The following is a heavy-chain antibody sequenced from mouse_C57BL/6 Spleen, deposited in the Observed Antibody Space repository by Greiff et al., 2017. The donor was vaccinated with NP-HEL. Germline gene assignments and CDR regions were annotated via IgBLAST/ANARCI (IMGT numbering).Heavy chain of an antibody. CDR1: GFTFSDYG. J-gene: IGHJ4*01. V-gene: IGHV5-17*01. Sequence: EVQVVESGGGLVKPGGSLKLSCAASGFTFSDYGMHWVRQAPEKGLEWVAYISSGSSTIYYADTVKGRFTISRDNAKNTLFLQMTSLRSEDTAMYYCARRSILYAMDYWGQGTSVTVSS. D-gene: IGHD2-10*02. CDR3: ARRSILYAMDY. CDR2: ISSGSSTI.